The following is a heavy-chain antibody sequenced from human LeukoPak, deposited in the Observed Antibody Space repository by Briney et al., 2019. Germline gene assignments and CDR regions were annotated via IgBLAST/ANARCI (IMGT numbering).Heavy chain of an antibody. D-gene: IGHD3-10*01. CDR3: ARRGFGGWGAFDI. J-gene: IGHJ3*02. Sequence: GGSLRLSCAASGFTFSTHAMNWVRQAPGRGLEWVSTIGGGGGNIYYADSVKGRFTISRDNSKNTLDLQMSSLRVEDTALYYCARRGFGGWGAFDIWGRGTMVTVSS. V-gene: IGHV3-23*01. CDR2: IGGGGGNI. CDR1: GFTFSTHA.